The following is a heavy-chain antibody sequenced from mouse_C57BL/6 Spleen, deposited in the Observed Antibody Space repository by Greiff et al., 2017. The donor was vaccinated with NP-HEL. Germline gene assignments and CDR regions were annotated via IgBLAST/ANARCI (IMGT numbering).Heavy chain of an antibody. CDR3: ARSPLYDYDWYFDV. D-gene: IGHD2-4*01. Sequence: QVQLQQPGAELVMPGASVKLSCKASGYTFTSYWMHWVKQRPGQGLEWIGELDPSDSYTNYNQKFKGKSTLTVDKSSSTAYMQLSSLTSEDSAVYYCARSPLYDYDWYFDVWGTGTTVTVSS. CDR1: GYTFTSYW. V-gene: IGHV1-69*01. CDR2: LDPSDSYT. J-gene: IGHJ1*03.